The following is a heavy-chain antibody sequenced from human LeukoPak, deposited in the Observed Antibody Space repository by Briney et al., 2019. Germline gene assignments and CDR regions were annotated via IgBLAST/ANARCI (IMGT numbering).Heavy chain of an antibody. V-gene: IGHV4-30-4*01. Sequence: SQTQSLTCTVSGGSISSGDYYWSWIRQPPGTGLEWIGYIYYSGSTYYNPSFKSRVTISVDTSKNQFSLKLSSVTAADTAVYYCARGVMAGYYPFDYWGQGTLVTVSS. CDR3: ARGVMAGYYPFDY. CDR2: IYYSGST. D-gene: IGHD3-9*01. CDR1: GGSISSGDYY. J-gene: IGHJ4*02.